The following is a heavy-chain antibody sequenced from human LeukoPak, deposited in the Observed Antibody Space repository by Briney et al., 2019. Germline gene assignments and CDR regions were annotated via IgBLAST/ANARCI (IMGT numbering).Heavy chain of an antibody. CDR1: GFTFSSYW. CDR2: INSDGSST. J-gene: IGHJ4*02. V-gene: IGHV3-74*01. Sequence: PGGSLRLSCAVSGFTFSSYWMHWVRQAPGKGLVWVSRINSDGSSTNYADSVKGRFTISRDNAKNSLYLQMNSLRAEDTAVYYCARGLERRKLTLLDYWGQGTLVTVSS. CDR3: ARGLERRKLTLLDY. D-gene: IGHD1-1*01.